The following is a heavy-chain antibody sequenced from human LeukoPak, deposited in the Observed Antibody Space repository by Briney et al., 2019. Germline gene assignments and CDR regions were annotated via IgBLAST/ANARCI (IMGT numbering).Heavy chain of an antibody. D-gene: IGHD3-3*01. CDR2: IYYSGST. CDR1: GYSISSGYY. CDR3: ARSRITIFGVVTP. Sequence: PSETLSLTCAVSGYSISSGYYWGWIRQPPGKGLEWIGSIYYSGSTYYNPSLKSRVTISVDTSKNQFSLKLSSVTAADTAVYYCARSRITIFGVVTPWGQGTLVTVSS. V-gene: IGHV4-38-2*01. J-gene: IGHJ5*02.